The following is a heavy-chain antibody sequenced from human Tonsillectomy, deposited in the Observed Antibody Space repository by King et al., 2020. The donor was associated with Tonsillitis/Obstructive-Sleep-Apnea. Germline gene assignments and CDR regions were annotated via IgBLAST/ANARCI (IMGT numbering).Heavy chain of an antibody. V-gene: IGHV3-23*04. J-gene: IGHJ4*02. D-gene: IGHD2-2*02. CDR1: GFTFNTSA. CDR2: ISGSGGST. Sequence: VQLVESGGGLVQPGGSLRLSCAASGFTFNTSAMSWVRQAPGKGLEWVSAISGSGGSTYYADSVKGRFTISRDNSKNTLYLQMNSLRAEDTAVYYCANEAFGESAAIFGGFDYWGQGTLVTVSS. CDR3: ANEAFGESAAIFGGFDY.